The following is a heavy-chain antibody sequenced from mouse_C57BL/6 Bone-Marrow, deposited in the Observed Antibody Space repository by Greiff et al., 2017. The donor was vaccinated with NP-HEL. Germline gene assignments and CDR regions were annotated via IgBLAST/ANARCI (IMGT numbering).Heavy chain of an antibody. Sequence: VQGVESGAELVRPGTSVKVSCKASGYAFTNYLIEWVKQRPGQGLEWIGVINPGSGGTNYNEKFKGKATLTADKSSSTAYMQLSSLTSEDSAVYFCARSWAMDYWGQGTSVTVSS. J-gene: IGHJ4*01. CDR3: ARSWAMDY. CDR2: INPGSGGT. V-gene: IGHV1-54*01. CDR1: GYAFTNYL.